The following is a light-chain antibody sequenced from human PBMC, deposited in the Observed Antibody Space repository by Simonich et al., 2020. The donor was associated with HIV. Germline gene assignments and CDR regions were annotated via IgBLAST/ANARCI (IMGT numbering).Light chain of an antibody. V-gene: IGKV3-15*01. CDR3: QQYNNRPLT. CDR2: YAS. Sequence: IVMTQSPATLSVSPGERATLYCSASQSVSSNLAWYPQKPGQAPRLLIFYASTRANGGPAKFSDSGSGTEFTLTISSIQSEDFAVYYCQQYNNRPLTFGGGTKVEIK. CDR1: QSVSSN. J-gene: IGKJ4*01.